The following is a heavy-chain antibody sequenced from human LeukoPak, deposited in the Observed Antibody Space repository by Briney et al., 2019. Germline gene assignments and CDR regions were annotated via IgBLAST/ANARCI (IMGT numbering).Heavy chain of an antibody. Sequence: GGSLRLSCAASGFTFSSYSMNWVRQAPGKGLEWVSSISSSSSYIYYADSVKGRFTISRDNAKNSLYLQMNSLRAEDTAVYHCARDSLCSSTSCYQYFDYWGQGTLVTVSS. CDR3: ARDSLCSSTSCYQYFDY. CDR1: GFTFSSYS. V-gene: IGHV3-21*01. D-gene: IGHD2-2*01. CDR2: ISSSSSYI. J-gene: IGHJ4*02.